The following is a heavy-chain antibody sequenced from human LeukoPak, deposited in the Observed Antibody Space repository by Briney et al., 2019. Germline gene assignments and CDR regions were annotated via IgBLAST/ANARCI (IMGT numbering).Heavy chain of an antibody. CDR3: AGHPAGSYGYYFDY. D-gene: IGHD5-18*01. Sequence: SETLSLTCAVSGGSISSSNWWSWVRQPPGKGLEWIGEIYHSGSTNYNPSLKSRVTISVDKSKNQFSLKLSSVTAADTAVYYCAGHPAGSYGYYFDYWGQGTLVTVSS. CDR2: IYHSGST. J-gene: IGHJ4*02. V-gene: IGHV4-4*02. CDR1: GGSISSSNW.